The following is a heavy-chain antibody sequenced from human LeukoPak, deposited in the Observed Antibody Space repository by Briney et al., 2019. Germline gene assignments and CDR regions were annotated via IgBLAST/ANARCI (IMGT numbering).Heavy chain of an antibody. V-gene: IGHV3-43*02. CDR3: AKPRGSGWFPFDY. J-gene: IGHJ4*02. D-gene: IGHD6-19*01. CDR2: ITGDGRNT. CDR1: GFTFDDYA. Sequence: PGGSLRLSCAASGFTFDDYAMDWVRQAPGKGLEWVSLITGDGRNTYYADSVEGRFTISRDNSKNSLYLRMNSLRIEDTAFYYCAKPRGSGWFPFDYWGQGTLVTVSS.